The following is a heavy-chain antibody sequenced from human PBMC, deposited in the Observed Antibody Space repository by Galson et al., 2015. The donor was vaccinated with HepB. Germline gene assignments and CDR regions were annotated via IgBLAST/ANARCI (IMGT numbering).Heavy chain of an antibody. CDR2: INPDGSEE. D-gene: IGHD3-10*01. CDR3: ARRISLVRGIITRPDYYYGMDV. J-gene: IGHJ6*02. CDR1: EFTFSGYW. Sequence: SLRLSCAGSEFTFSGYWMNWVRQAPGKGLEWVAHINPDGSEEYYAASLKGRFTISRDNAKNSLYLQMDSLRAEDTAVYYCARRISLVRGIITRPDYYYGMDVWGQGTTVTVAS. V-gene: IGHV3-7*03.